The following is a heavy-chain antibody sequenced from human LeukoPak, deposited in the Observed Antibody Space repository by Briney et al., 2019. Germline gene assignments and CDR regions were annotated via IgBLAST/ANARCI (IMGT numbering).Heavy chain of an antibody. D-gene: IGHD5-24*01. Sequence: VASVKVSGKASGGTFSSYAISWVRQAPGQGLEWMGRIIPILGIANYAQKFQGRVTITADKSTSTAYMELSSLRSEDTAVYYCARVRDGHAFDIWGQGTMVTVPS. J-gene: IGHJ3*02. CDR1: GGTFSSYA. CDR2: IIPILGIA. V-gene: IGHV1-69*04. CDR3: ARVRDGHAFDI.